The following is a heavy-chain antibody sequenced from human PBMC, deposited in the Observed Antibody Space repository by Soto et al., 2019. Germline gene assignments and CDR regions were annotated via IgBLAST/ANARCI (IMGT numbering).Heavy chain of an antibody. J-gene: IGHJ5*02. V-gene: IGHV1-69*13. CDR1: GGTFSSYA. D-gene: IGHD4-17*01. Sequence: GASVKVSCKASGGTFSSYAISWVRQAPGQGLEWMGGIIPIFGTANYAQKFQGRVTITADESTSTAYMELSSLRSEDTAVYYCARDPLTTRGWFDPWGQGTLVTVSS. CDR2: IIPIFGTA. CDR3: ARDPLTTRGWFDP.